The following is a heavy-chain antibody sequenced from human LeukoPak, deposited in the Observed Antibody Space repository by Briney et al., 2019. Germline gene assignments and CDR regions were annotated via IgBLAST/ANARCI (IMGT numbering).Heavy chain of an antibody. CDR2: ISGTSSYI. Sequence: PGGSLRLSCAASGFTFSSYSMSWVRQAPGKGLEWVSSISGTSSYIYSADSVKGRFTVSRDNANNSLYLQMNSLRAEDTAVYYCATLQRDYWGQGTLVTVSS. CDR1: GFTFSSYS. V-gene: IGHV3-21*01. J-gene: IGHJ4*02. CDR3: ATLQRDY. D-gene: IGHD2-2*01.